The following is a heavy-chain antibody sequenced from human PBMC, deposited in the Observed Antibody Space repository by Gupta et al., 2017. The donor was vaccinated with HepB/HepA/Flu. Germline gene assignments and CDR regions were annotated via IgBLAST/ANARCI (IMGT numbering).Heavy chain of an antibody. J-gene: IGHJ5*02. CDR1: GYTFTSYY. CDR2: INPSGGST. Sequence: QVQLVQSGAEVKKPGASVKVSCKASGYTFTSYYMHWVRQAPGQGLEWMGIINPSGGSTSYAQKFQGRVTMTRDTSTRTVYMELSSLRSEDTAVYYCARGPRTPYSSGWSNWFDPWGQGTLVTVSS. D-gene: IGHD6-19*01. CDR3: ARGPRTPYSSGWSNWFDP. V-gene: IGHV1-46*01.